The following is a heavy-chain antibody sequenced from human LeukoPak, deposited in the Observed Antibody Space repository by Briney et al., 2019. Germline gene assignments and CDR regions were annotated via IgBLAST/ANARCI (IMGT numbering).Heavy chain of an antibody. CDR2: IHQDGNEK. J-gene: IGHJ4*02. V-gene: IGHV3-7*04. Sequence: GGSLRFCCAASGFTFSTYWMSWVRQAPGKGLEWVANIHQDGNEKYYVDAVKGRFTISRDNAKNSLYLQMNSLRVEDTAVYYCARGDDFSGDYWGQGTLVTVSS. CDR1: GFTFSTYW. CDR3: ARGDDFSGDY. D-gene: IGHD1-1*01.